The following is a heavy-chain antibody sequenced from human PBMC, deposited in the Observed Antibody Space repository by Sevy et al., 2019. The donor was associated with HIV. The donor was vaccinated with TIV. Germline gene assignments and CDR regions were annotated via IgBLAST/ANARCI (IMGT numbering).Heavy chain of an antibody. D-gene: IGHD3-22*01. CDR2: ISYDGSNK. CDR1: GFTFSSYA. J-gene: IGHJ4*02. V-gene: IGHV3-30-3*01. Sequence: GRSLRLSCAASGFTFSSYAMHWVRQAPGKGLEWVAVISYDGSNKYYADSVKGRFTISRDNSKNTLYLQMNSLRAEDTAVYYCARAIVVVPSLDYWGQGTLVTVSS. CDR3: ARAIVVVPSLDY.